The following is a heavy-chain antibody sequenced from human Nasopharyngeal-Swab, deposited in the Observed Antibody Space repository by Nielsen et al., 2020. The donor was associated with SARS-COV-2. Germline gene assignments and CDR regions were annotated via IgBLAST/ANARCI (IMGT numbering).Heavy chain of an antibody. V-gene: IGHV3-30-3*01. J-gene: IGHJ6*03. CDR2: ISYDGGNK. Sequence: WIRQPPGKGLEWVAVISYDGGNKYYADSVKGRFTISRDNSKNTLYLQMNSLRAEDTAVYYCARSPGYSSSWPYYYYYMDVWGKGTTVTVSS. CDR3: ARSPGYSSSWPYYYYYMDV. D-gene: IGHD6-13*01.